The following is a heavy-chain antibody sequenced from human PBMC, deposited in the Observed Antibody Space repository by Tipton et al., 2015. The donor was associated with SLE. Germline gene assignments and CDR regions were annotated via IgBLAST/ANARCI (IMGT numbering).Heavy chain of an antibody. Sequence: TLSLTCTVSGGSISSHYWSWIRQPPGKGLEWIGYIYYSGSTNYNPSLKSRVTISVDTSKNQFSLKLSSVIAADTAVYYCAREVYDFWSGVDYGMDVWGQGTTVTVSS. CDR3: AREVYDFWSGVDYGMDV. D-gene: IGHD3-3*01. V-gene: IGHV4-59*11. CDR2: IYYSGST. J-gene: IGHJ6*02. CDR1: GGSISSHY.